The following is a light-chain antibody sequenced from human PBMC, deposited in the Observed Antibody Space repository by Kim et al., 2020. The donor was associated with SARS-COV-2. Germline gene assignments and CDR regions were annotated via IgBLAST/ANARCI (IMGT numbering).Light chain of an antibody. Sequence: SYELTQPLSVSVALGQTARITCGGNNIGSKNVHWYQQKPGQAPVLVIYRDSNRPSGIPERFSGSNSGNTATLTMSRAQAGDEADYYCQVWDSSNVVFGGGTQLTVL. V-gene: IGLV3-9*01. J-gene: IGLJ2*01. CDR3: QVWDSSNVV. CDR1: NIGSKN. CDR2: RDS.